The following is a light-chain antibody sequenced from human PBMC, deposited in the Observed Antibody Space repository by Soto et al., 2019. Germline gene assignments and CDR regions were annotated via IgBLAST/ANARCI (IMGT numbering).Light chain of an antibody. CDR1: QDISNY. CDR2: DAS. CDR3: QQYDNLPIT. J-gene: IGKJ3*01. Sequence: DNQMTQSPSSLSASVGDRVTITCQASQDISNYLNWYQQKPGKAPKLLIYDASNLETGVPSRFSGSGSGTDFTFTISSLQPEDIATYYCQQYDNLPITFGPGTKVDIK. V-gene: IGKV1-33*01.